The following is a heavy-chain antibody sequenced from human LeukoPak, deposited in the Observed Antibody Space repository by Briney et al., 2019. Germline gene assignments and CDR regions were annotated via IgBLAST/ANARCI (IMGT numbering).Heavy chain of an antibody. J-gene: IGHJ4*02. Sequence: ASVKVSCKASGYTFTSYDINWVRQATGQGLEWMGWMNPNSGNTGYAQKFQGRVTITRNTSKSTAYMELSSLRSEDTAVYYCARGVPPHPPDYWGQGTLVTVSS. D-gene: IGHD1-1*01. CDR2: MNPNSGNT. V-gene: IGHV1-8*03. CDR3: ARGVPPHPPDY. CDR1: GYTFTSYD.